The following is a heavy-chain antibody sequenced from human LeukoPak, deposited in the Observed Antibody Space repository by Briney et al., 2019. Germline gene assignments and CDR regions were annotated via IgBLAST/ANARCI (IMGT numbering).Heavy chain of an antibody. CDR1: GFTFSNAW. Sequence: PGGSLRLSCAASGFTFSNAWMSWVRQAPGKGLEWVGRIKSKTDDGTTDYAAPVKGRFTISRDDSKHTLYLQMHSLKTEDTAVYYCSTDSENYDFWSYWGQGTLVTVSS. V-gene: IGHV3-15*01. D-gene: IGHD3-3*01. J-gene: IGHJ4*02. CDR2: IKSKTDDGTT. CDR3: STDSENYDFWSY.